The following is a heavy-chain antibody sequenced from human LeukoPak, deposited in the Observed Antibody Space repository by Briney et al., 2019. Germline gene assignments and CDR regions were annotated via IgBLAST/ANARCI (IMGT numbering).Heavy chain of an antibody. CDR2: MNPNSGNT. D-gene: IGHD4-17*01. CDR3: ARYKGGHGESNWFDP. V-gene: IGHV1-8*01. CDR1: GYTFTSYD. J-gene: IGHJ5*02. Sequence: GSSVKVSCKASGYTFTSYDINWVRQATGQGLEWMGWMNPNSGNTGYAQKFQGRVTMTRNTSISTAYMELSSLRSEDTAVYYCARYKGGHGESNWFDPWGQGTLVTVSS.